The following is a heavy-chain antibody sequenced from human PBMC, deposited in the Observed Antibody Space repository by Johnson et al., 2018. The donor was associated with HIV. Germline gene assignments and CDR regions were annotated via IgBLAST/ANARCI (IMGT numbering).Heavy chain of an antibody. CDR2: ISGSGGST. D-gene: IGHD4-17*01. CDR1: GFTFDDYG. CDR3: ARDSTAGPDKGLDYVGAFDI. V-gene: IGHV3-23*04. Sequence: VQLVESGGGVIRPGGSLRLSCTASGFTFDDYGMSWVRQAPGKGLEWVSAISGSGGSTYYADSVKGRFTISRDNSKNTLYLQMNSLRAEDTAVYYCARDSTAGPDKGLDYVGAFDIWGQGTMVTVSS. J-gene: IGHJ3*02.